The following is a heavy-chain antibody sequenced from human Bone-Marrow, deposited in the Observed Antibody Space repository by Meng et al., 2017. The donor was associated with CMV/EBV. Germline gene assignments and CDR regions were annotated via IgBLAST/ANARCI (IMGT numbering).Heavy chain of an antibody. D-gene: IGHD3-3*01. CDR2: IYYSGST. V-gene: IGHV4-39*07. Sequence: SETLSLTCTVSGGSISSSNYYWGWIRQPPGKGLEWIGSIYYSGSTYYNPSLKSRGTISVDTSKNQFSLNLRSVTAADTAVYYCARVGQSHYDFWSGYYHDACDIWGQGTMVTVS. CDR3: ARVGQSHYDFWSGYYHDACDI. CDR1: GGSISSSNYY. J-gene: IGHJ3*02.